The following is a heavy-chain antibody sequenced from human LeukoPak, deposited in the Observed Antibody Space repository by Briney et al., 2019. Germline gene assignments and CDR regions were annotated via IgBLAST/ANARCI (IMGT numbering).Heavy chain of an antibody. V-gene: IGHV3-23*01. J-gene: IGHJ6*02. CDR1: GFTFSSYA. Sequence: QTGGSLRLSCAASGFTFSSYAMSWVRQAPGKGLEWVSAISGNGGNTYYADSVKGRFTISRDNSKNTLYLQMNSLRAEDTAVYYCARAGYGDSYYYYGMDVWGQGTTVTVSS. D-gene: IGHD4-17*01. CDR3: ARAGYGDSYYYYGMDV. CDR2: ISGNGGNT.